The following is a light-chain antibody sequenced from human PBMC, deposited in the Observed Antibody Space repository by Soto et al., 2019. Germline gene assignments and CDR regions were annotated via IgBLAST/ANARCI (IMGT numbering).Light chain of an antibody. CDR3: QQYNNWPRAT. J-gene: IGKJ4*01. Sequence: EIVMTQSPATLSVSPGERAPLSCRARQSISSNLAWYPQKPGQAPRLLMFRTSSRATGFPARFSGSGSGTEFNLTISSLQSEDFGVYYCQQYNNWPRATFGGGTKVDI. CDR1: QSISSN. CDR2: RTS. V-gene: IGKV3-15*01.